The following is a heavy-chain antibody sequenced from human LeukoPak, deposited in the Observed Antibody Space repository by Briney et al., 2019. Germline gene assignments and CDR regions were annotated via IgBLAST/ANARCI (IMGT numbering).Heavy chain of an antibody. CDR1: GFTFSSYW. CDR2: INTDGSST. CDR3: ARDQWLVPADY. D-gene: IGHD6-19*01. V-gene: IGHV3-74*01. J-gene: IGHJ4*02. Sequence: GGSLRLACSPSGFTFSSYWMHSVRQAPGKGLVWVSRINTDGSSTSYADSVKGRFTISRDNAKNTLYLQMNSLRAEDTAVYYCARDQWLVPADYWGQGTLVTVSS.